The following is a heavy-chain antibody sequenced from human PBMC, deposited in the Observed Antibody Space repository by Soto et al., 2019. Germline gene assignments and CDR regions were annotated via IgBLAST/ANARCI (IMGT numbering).Heavy chain of an antibody. CDR2: ISYDGSNK. CDR1: GFTFSSYG. J-gene: IGHJ4*02. D-gene: IGHD3-10*01. Sequence: PGGSLRLSCAASGFTFSSYGMHWVRQAPGKGLECVAVISYDGSNKYYADSVKGRFTISRDNSKNTLYLQMNSLRAEDTAVYYCAKPMYYYGSGSYYNLAYWGQGTLVTVYS. CDR3: AKPMYYYGSGSYYNLAY. V-gene: IGHV3-30*18.